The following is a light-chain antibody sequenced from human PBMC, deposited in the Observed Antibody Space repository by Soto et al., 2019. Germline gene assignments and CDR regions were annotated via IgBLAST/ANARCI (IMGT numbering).Light chain of an antibody. CDR2: NTN. V-gene: IGLV8-61*01. CDR3: MLYIGSGIWV. Sequence: QTVVTQEPSFSVSPGGTVTLTCDLTSGSVSTNHYPSWYQQTPVQAPRTLIYNTNSRSSGVPDRFSGSILGNKAALTITGAQADDESDYYCMLYIGSGIWVFGGGTKLTVL. J-gene: IGLJ3*02. CDR1: SGSVSTNHY.